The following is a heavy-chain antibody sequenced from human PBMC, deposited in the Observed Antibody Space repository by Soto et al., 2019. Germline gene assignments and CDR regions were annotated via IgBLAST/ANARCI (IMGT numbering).Heavy chain of an antibody. CDR2: ISYDGSNK. D-gene: IGHD3-16*01. V-gene: IGHV3-30-3*01. J-gene: IGHJ3*02. Sequence: QVQLVESGGGVVQPGRSLRLSCAASGFTFSSYAMHWVRQAPGKGLEWVAVISYDGSNKYYADSVKGRFTISRDNSKNTLYLQMNSLRAEDTAVYYCARDDDRSAFDIWGQGTMVTVSS. CDR3: ARDDDRSAFDI. CDR1: GFTFSSYA.